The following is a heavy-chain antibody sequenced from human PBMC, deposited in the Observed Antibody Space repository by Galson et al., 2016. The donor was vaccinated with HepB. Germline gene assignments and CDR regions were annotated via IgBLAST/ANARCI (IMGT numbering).Heavy chain of an antibody. CDR2: IYPYDSDT. CDR1: GYSFTSYW. D-gene: IGHD6-13*01. J-gene: IGHJ4*02. V-gene: IGHV5-51*01. Sequence: QSGAEVKKPGESLKISCKGSGYSFTSYWIGWVRQMPGKGLEWMGIIYPYDSDTRYSPSFQGQVTLSADNSISTAYLQWSSLKASHIAMYYSATSISSWYPFDYWGQGTLVTGSS. CDR3: ATSISSWYPFDY.